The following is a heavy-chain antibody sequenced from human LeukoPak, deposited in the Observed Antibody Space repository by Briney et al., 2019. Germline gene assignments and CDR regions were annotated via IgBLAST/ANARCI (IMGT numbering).Heavy chain of an antibody. CDR3: ARDDGYKFGKFDD. V-gene: IGHV1-69*13. D-gene: IGHD5-24*01. CDR1: GGTFSSYA. J-gene: IGHJ4*02. CDR2: IIPIFGTA. Sequence: GASVKVSCKASGGTFSSYAISWVRQAPGQGLEWMGGIIPIFGTANYAQKFQGRVTITADESTSTAYMELSSLRSEDTAVYYCARDDGYKFGKFDDWGQGTLVTVSS.